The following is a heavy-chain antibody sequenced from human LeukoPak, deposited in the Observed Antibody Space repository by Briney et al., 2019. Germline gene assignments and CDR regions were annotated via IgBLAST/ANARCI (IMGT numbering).Heavy chain of an antibody. Sequence: SETLSLSCTVSGGSVSSGSYYWRWIRQPPGKGLEWIGFTSYSGSTNYNPSLKSRFTISADTSKNQFSLNLSSVTAADTALYYCARVPGGGTAANWGQGTMVTVSS. CDR3: ARVPGGGTAAN. V-gene: IGHV4-61*01. CDR2: TSYSGST. CDR1: GGSVSSGSYY. J-gene: IGHJ3*01. D-gene: IGHD1-7*01.